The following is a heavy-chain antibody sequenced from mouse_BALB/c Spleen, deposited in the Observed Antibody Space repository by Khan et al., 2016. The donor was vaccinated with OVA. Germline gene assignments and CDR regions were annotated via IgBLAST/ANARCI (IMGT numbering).Heavy chain of an antibody. CDR3: ARIKKIVATYFDY. D-gene: IGHD1-1*01. CDR2: TNPTNGRT. CDR1: GYTFTSYW. Sequence: QLKQSGAELVKAGASVKMSCKASGYTFTSYWMHWVKQRLGQGLEWFAETNPTNGRTYYNEKFKSKATLTVDKSSSTAYMLLSGPTFEDSAVYYCARIKKIVATYFDYWGQGTTLTVSS. V-gene: IGHV1S81*02. J-gene: IGHJ2*01.